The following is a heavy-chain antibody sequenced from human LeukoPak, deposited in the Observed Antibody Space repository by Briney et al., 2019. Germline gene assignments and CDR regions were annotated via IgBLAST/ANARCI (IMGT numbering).Heavy chain of an antibody. D-gene: IGHD6-13*01. CDR2: INSDGSST. Sequence: GGSLRLSCAASGFTFSSYWMHWVRQAPGKGLAWVSRINSDGSSTSYADSVKGRFTISRDNAKNTLYLQMNSLRAEDTAVYYCRSVGSSLGDFDYWGQGTLVTVSS. V-gene: IGHV3-74*01. CDR1: GFTFSSYW. CDR3: RSVGSSLGDFDY. J-gene: IGHJ4*02.